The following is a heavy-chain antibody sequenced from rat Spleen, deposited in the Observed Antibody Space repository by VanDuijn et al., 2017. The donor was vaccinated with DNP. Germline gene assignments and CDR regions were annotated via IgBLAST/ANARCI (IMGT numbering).Heavy chain of an antibody. J-gene: IGHJ2*01. CDR3: ARGDILRSFDY. Sequence: EVQLQESGPGLVKPSQSLSLTCSVTGYSITSCCRWTWIRKFPGNKLEWMGYINSAGSTNYHPSLKSRISITRDTSKNQFFLQVNSVTTEDTATYYCARGDILRSFDYWGQGVMVTVSS. V-gene: IGHV3-3*01. CDR1: GYSITSCCR. CDR2: INSAGST. D-gene: IGHD1-6*01.